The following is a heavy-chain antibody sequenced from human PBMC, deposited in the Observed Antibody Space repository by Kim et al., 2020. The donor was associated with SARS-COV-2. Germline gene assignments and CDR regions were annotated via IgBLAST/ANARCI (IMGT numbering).Heavy chain of an antibody. Sequence: GGSLRLSCAASGFSFSNYNMNWVRQAPGKGLEWVSSISGGSTYIYYGDSVKGRFTISRDNAKNSLFLQMNTLRAEDTAVYYCAIDLGIAPADTPREVYYFAMNVWGQGTAVTVSS. CDR1: GFSFSNYN. V-gene: IGHV3-21*01. D-gene: IGHD6-13*01. CDR3: AIDLGIAPADTPREVYYFAMNV. J-gene: IGHJ6*02. CDR2: ISGGSTYI.